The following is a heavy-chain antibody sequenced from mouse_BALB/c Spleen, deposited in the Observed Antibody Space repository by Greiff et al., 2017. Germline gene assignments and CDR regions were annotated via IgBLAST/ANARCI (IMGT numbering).Heavy chain of an antibody. CDR3: ARRANWDRYAMDY. CDR1: GFTFSDYY. J-gene: IGHJ4*01. Sequence: DVHLVESGGGLVKPGGSLKLSCAASGFTFSDYYMYWVRQTPERRLEWVATISDGGSYTYYPDSVKGRFTISRDNAKNNLYLQMSSLKSEDTAMYYCARRANWDRYAMDYWGQGTSVTVSS. V-gene: IGHV5-4*02. CDR2: ISDGGSYT. D-gene: IGHD4-1*01.